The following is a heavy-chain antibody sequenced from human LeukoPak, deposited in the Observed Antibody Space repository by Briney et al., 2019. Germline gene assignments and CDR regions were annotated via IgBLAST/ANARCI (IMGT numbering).Heavy chain of an antibody. Sequence: SETLSLTCTVSGGSIRSTSSYWGWIRQPPGKGLEWIGSIYYSGSTYYNPSLTSRVTISVDTSKNHFSLKLSSVTAADTAVYYCARRLRIEGGTRRGDALDMWGQGTMVTVSS. J-gene: IGHJ3*02. CDR3: ARRLRIEGGTRRGDALDM. V-gene: IGHV4-39*02. CDR2: IYYSGST. CDR1: GGSIRSTSSY. D-gene: IGHD1-26*01.